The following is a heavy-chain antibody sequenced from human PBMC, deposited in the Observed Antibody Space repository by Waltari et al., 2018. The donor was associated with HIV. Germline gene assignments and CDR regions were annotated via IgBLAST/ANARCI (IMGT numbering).Heavy chain of an antibody. J-gene: IGHJ2*01. V-gene: IGHV3-7*01. D-gene: IGHD3-10*01. CDR2: IKQDGSEK. Sequence: EVQLVEPGGGLVQPGGSLRLPCAASGFTFSSYRMSWVRQAPGKGREGVANIKQDGSEKYYVDSVKGRFTISRDNAKNSLYLQMNSLRAEDTAVYYCARALPHYYGSGGLIALYFDLWGRGTLVTVSS. CDR1: GFTFSSYR. CDR3: ARALPHYYGSGGLIALYFDL.